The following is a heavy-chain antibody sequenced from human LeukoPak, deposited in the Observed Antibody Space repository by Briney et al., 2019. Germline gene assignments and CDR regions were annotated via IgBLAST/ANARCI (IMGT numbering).Heavy chain of an antibody. CDR1: GFTFSNYS. V-gene: IGHV3-21*04. Sequence: GGSLRLSCAGSGFTFSNYSINWVRQAPGKGLEWVSSISPSSHYIYYADSVRGRFTISRHNARNSLYLQMNSLRDEDTAVYYCARDGHTAMVYYYYYMDVWGTGTTVTVSS. J-gene: IGHJ6*03. CDR2: ISPSSHYI. D-gene: IGHD5-18*01. CDR3: ARDGHTAMVYYYYYMDV.